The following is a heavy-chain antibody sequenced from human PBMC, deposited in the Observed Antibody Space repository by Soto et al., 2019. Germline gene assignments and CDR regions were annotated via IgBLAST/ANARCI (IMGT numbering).Heavy chain of an antibody. CDR1: GGTFSSYA. J-gene: IGHJ6*02. CDR3: ANGSALYGMDV. Sequence: QVQLVQSGAEVKKPWASVTVSCNASGGTFSSYAISWVRQAPGQGLEWMGGIIPIFGTPSYAQKFQGRVTITADKSTSTACRELSSLRSEDTGVYDCANGSALYGMDVWGQGTTVTVSS. CDR2: IIPIFGTP. D-gene: IGHD3-10*01. V-gene: IGHV1-69*06.